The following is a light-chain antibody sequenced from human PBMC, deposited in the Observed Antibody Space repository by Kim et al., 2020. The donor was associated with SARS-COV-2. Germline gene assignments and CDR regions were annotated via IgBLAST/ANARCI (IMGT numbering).Light chain of an antibody. J-gene: IGLJ2*01. Sequence: VAPGKAARITCGGNNIGRKSIHWYQHKPGQAPVLVIYYDSDRPPGVSERFSASNSGNTATLAISSVEPGDEADYYCQVWENTLRTFGRGTQLTVL. V-gene: IGLV3-21*01. CDR2: YDS. CDR3: QVWENTLRT. CDR1: NIGRKS.